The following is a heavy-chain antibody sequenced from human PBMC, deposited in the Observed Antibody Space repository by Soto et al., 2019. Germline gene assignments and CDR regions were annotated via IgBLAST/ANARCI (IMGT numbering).Heavy chain of an antibody. D-gene: IGHD2-8*01. CDR1: VFIFDDYA. Sequence: GGSLRLSCVASVFIFDDYAIHWVRQRPGKGPEWVAGIDWNRATIGYGDSVKGRFTLSRDNARNSVLLEMSRLRNDDSALYYCVKDVGSRHYDFTNFDSWGRGTQVTVSS. CDR2: IDWNRATI. CDR3: VKDVGSRHYDFTNFDS. V-gene: IGHV3-9*01. J-gene: IGHJ4*02.